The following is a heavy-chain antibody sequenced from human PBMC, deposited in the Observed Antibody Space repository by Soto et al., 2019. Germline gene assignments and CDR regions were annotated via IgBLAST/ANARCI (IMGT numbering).Heavy chain of an antibody. Sequence: GGSLRLSCAASGFTFSSYGMHWVRQAPGKGLEWVAVISYDGSNKYYADSVKGRFTISRDNSKNTLYLQMNSLRAEDTAVYYCAKPIRGGLRIYGMDVWGQGTTVTVSS. J-gene: IGHJ6*02. D-gene: IGHD4-17*01. CDR3: AKPIRGGLRIYGMDV. CDR1: GFTFSSYG. V-gene: IGHV3-30*18. CDR2: ISYDGSNK.